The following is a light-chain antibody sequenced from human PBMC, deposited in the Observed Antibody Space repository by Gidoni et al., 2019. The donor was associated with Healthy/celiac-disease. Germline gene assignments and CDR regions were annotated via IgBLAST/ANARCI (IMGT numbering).Light chain of an antibody. CDR3: QQYGSSHAYT. J-gene: IGKJ2*01. CDR2: GAS. V-gene: IGKV3-20*01. Sequence: DIVLTQSPGTLSLSPGEIATLSCRASQSVSSSYLAWCQQKPGQAPRLLIYGASSRATGIPDRFSGSGSGTDFTLTISRLEPEDFAVYYCQQYGSSHAYTFGQETKLEIK. CDR1: QSVSSSY.